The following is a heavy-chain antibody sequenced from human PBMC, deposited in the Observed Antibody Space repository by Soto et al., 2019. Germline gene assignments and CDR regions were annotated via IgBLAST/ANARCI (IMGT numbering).Heavy chain of an antibody. CDR1: GFTFSDYY. CDR2: ISSSGSTI. J-gene: IGHJ6*03. V-gene: IGHV3-11*01. Sequence: GGSLRLSCAASGFTFSDYYMSWIRQAPGKGLEWVSYISSSGSTIYYADSVKGRFTISRDNAKNSLYLQMNSLRAEDTAVYYCARSPTRDYYYMDVWGKGTTVTVSS. CDR3: ARSPTRDYYYMDV.